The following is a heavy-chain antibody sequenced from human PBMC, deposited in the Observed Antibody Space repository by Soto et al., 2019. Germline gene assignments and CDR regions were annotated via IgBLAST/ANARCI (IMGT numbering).Heavy chain of an antibody. CDR2: IVVGSGNT. D-gene: IGHD1-26*01. CDR3: AATKWELLRYFDY. Sequence: QMQLVQSGPEVKKPGTSVKVSCKASGFTFTSSAVQWVRQARGQRLEWIGWIVVGSGNTNHAQKFQERVTITRDMSTSTAYMELSSLRSEDTAVYYCAATKWELLRYFDYWGQGTLVTVSS. V-gene: IGHV1-58*01. CDR1: GFTFTSSA. J-gene: IGHJ4*02.